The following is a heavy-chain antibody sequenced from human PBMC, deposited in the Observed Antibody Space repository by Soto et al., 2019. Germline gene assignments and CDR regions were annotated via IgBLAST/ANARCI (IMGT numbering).Heavy chain of an antibody. CDR3: ARCWSKPWYFDL. CDR2: IYYSGST. J-gene: IGHJ2*01. V-gene: IGHV4-31*03. CDR1: GGSISSGGYY. D-gene: IGHD3-3*01. Sequence: QVPLQESGPGLVKPSQTLSLTCTVSGGSISSGGYYWSWIRQHPGKGLEWIGYIYYSGSTYYNPSLKSRVTISVDTSKNQFSLKLSSVTAADTAVYYCARCWSKPWYFDLWGRGTLVTVSS.